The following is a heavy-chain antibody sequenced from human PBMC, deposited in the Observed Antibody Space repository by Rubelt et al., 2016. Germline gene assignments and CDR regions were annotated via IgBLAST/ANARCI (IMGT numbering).Heavy chain of an antibody. V-gene: IGHV4-34*01. D-gene: IGHD3-16*01. CDR1: GGSFSGYY. CDR2: IDHRGTT. CDR3: ARVTRGSADGGFDF. Sequence: QVQLQQWGAGLLKPSETLSLTCAVYGGSFSGYYWSWIRQPPGKGLEWIGEIDHRGTTNYNPTLKSRVTVSVDPSKNQFSLRLSSLSAADTAFYYWARVTRGSADGGFDFWGQGILVTVSS. J-gene: IGHJ4*02.